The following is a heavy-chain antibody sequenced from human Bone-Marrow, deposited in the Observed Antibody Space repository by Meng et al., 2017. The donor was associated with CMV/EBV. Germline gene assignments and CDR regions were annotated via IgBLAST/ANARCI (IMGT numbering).Heavy chain of an antibody. J-gene: IGHJ6*02. V-gene: IGHV3-30*03. Sequence: GESLKISCAASGFTFSSYSMNWVRQAPGKGLEWVAVISYDGSNKYYADSVKGRFTISRDNSKNTLYLQMNSLRAEDTAVYYCARGKSREIQLWFPYYYYYYGMDVWGQGTTVTVSS. D-gene: IGHD5-18*01. CDR1: GFTFSSYS. CDR2: ISYDGSNK. CDR3: ARGKSREIQLWFPYYYYYYGMDV.